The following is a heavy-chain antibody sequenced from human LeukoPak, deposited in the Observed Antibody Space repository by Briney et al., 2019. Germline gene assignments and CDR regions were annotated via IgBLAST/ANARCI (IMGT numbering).Heavy chain of an antibody. CDR1: GGSFSGYY. D-gene: IGHD2-2*02. CDR2: INHSGST. V-gene: IGHV4-34*01. CDR3: ASRYCSSTSCYMGYNWFDP. J-gene: IGHJ5*02. Sequence: PSETLSLTCAVYGGSFSGYYWSWIRQPPGKGLEWIGEINHSGSTNYNPSLKSRVTISVDTSKNQLSLKLSSVTAADTAVYYCASRYCSSTSCYMGYNWFDPWGQGTLVTVSS.